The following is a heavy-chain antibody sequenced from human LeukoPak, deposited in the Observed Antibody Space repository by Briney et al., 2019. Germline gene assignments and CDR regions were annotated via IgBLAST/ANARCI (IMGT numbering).Heavy chain of an antibody. Sequence: ASVNLSCTASGYTFTGYYMHWVRQAPGQGLEWMLWINPNSEGTTYAQKFQGWATMTRDTSISTAYMERSRLRSDDTAVYYCSKGNYDILTIDYWGQGTLVTVSS. J-gene: IGHJ4*02. V-gene: IGHV1-2*04. D-gene: IGHD3-9*01. CDR3: SKGNYDILTIDY. CDR2: INPNSEGT. CDR1: GYTFTGYY.